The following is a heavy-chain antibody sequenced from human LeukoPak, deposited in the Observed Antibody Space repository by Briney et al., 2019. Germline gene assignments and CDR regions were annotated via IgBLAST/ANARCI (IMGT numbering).Heavy chain of an antibody. CDR1: GFTFSNAW. D-gene: IGHD3-10*01. CDR2: IKSKTDGRTT. Sequence: GGSLRLACAASGFTFSNAWMSWVRQAPGKGLEWVGRIKSKTDGRTTDYAAPVKGRFTISRDDSKNTLYLQMNSLKTEDTAVYYCTSPPGAPGSVSPDYWGQGTLVTVSS. J-gene: IGHJ4*02. CDR3: TSPPGAPGSVSPDY. V-gene: IGHV3-15*01.